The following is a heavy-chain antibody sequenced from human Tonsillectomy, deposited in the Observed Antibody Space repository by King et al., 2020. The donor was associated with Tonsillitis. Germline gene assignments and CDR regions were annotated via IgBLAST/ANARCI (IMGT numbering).Heavy chain of an antibody. V-gene: IGHV3-30*18. CDR2: ISHDGSNE. CDR3: AKDLRGNWAFDY. D-gene: IGHD1-1*01. J-gene: IGHJ4*02. CDR1: GFTFSTYG. Sequence: VQLVESGGGVVQPGRSLRLSCAASGFTFSTYGMHWVRQAPGKGLEWVAVISHDGSNEHHADSVKGRFTSSRDNSKNMLYLQMNSLRAEDTAVYYCAKDLRGNWAFDYWGQGTLVTVSS.